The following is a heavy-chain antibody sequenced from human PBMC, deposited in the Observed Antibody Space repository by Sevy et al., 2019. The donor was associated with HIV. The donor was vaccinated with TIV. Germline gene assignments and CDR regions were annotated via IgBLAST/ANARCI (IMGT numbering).Heavy chain of an antibody. CDR1: GFTFSPYW. V-gene: IGHV3-7*01. Sequence: GGSLRLSCAASGFTFSPYWMTWVRQAPGKGLEWVANIRPDGSDKYYVDSVKGRFTISRDNAKNSLYLQMNSLRADDTAMYYCARGVELVCWGQGALVTISS. J-gene: IGHJ4*02. CDR2: IRPDGSDK. D-gene: IGHD1-26*01. CDR3: ARGVELVC.